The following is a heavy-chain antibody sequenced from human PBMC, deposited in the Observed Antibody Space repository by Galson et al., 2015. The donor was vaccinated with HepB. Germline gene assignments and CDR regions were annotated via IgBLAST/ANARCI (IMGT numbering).Heavy chain of an antibody. D-gene: IGHD3-22*01. CDR3: AKDRLDYYDSSGFDY. J-gene: IGHJ4*02. CDR1: GFTFSSYG. Sequence: SLRLSCAASGFTFSSYGMHWVRQAPGKGLEWVAVISYDGSNKYYADSVKGRFTISRDNSKNTLYLQMNSLRAEDTAVYYCAKDRLDYYDSSGFDYWGQGTLVTVSS. V-gene: IGHV3-30*18. CDR2: ISYDGSNK.